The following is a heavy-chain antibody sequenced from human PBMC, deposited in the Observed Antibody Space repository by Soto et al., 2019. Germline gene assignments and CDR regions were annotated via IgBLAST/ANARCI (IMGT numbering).Heavy chain of an antibody. CDR2: IIPILGIA. Sequence: SVKVSCKASGGTFSSYTISWVRQAPGQGLEWMGRIIPILGIANYAQKFQGRVTITADNSKNTLYLQMNSLRAEDTAVYYCAKDRSGYDLGNFDYWGQGTLVTVSS. CDR1: GGTFSSYT. D-gene: IGHD5-12*01. V-gene: IGHV1-69*04. J-gene: IGHJ4*02. CDR3: AKDRSGYDLGNFDY.